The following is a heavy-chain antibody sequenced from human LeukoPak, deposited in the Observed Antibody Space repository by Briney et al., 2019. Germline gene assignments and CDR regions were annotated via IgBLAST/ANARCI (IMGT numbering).Heavy chain of an antibody. J-gene: IGHJ4*02. CDR1: GFTFSNAW. V-gene: IGHV3-15*04. D-gene: IGHD3-16*01. Sequence: GGSLRLSCAASGFTFSNAWMSWVRQAPGKGLEWVGRVESKTDGGTTAYAAPVKGRFSISKDDSKNTLYLQMNSLKTEDTAVYSCTTLGGDLDPDYWGQGTLATVSS. CDR3: TTLGGDLDPDY. CDR2: VESKTDGGTT.